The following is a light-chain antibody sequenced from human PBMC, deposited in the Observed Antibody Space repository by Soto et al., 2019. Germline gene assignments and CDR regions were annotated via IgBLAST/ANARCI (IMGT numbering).Light chain of an antibody. J-gene: IGLJ3*02. Sequence: QSALTQPASVSGSPGQSITISCIGTSSDVGGYNYVSWYQQHPGKAPKLMIYDVSNRPSGVSNRFSGSKSGNTASLTISGLQAEDEADYYCSSYTSSSTSLVFGGGTKVTVL. V-gene: IGLV2-14*01. CDR1: SSDVGGYNY. CDR2: DVS. CDR3: SSYTSSSTSLV.